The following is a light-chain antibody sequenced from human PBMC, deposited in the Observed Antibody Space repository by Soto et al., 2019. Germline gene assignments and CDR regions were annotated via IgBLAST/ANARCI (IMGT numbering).Light chain of an antibody. CDR2: DVT. V-gene: IGLV2-14*01. Sequence: QSVLTQPASVSGSPGQSITISCTGTSSDVGGSNYVSWYQQHPGKAPKLMIYDVTNRPSGVSNRFSGSKSGNTASLTISGIQAEDEADYYCSSYTSTSTYVFGTGTKLTVL. J-gene: IGLJ1*01. CDR3: SSYTSTSTYV. CDR1: SSDVGGSNY.